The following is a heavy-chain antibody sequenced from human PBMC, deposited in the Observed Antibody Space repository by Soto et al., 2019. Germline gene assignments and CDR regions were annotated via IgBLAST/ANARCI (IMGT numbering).Heavy chain of an antibody. CDR1: GCSISSYY. Sequence: PSETLSLTCTFSGCSISSYYWSWIRQPPGKGLEWIGYIYYSGSTNYNPSLKSRVTISVDTSKNQFSLKLSSVTAADTAVYYCARSELTVAGFDYWGQGTLVTVSS. J-gene: IGHJ4*02. CDR3: ARSELTVAGFDY. V-gene: IGHV4-59*01. D-gene: IGHD6-19*01. CDR2: IYYSGST.